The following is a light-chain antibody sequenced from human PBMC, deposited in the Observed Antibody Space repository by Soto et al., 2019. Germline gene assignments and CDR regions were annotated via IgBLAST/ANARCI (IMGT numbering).Light chain of an antibody. V-gene: IGKV1-8*01. J-gene: IGKJ2*01. CDR2: GAS. CDR1: QDITKF. Sequence: IQMTQSPSSVSASVGDRITITCRASQDITKFLAWYQQTPGKAPKLLIRGASTLHSGVPSRFGGSGSGTDFTLTISCLQSEDFATYYCQQYYSYPPYTFGQGTKVDIK. CDR3: QQYYSYPPYT.